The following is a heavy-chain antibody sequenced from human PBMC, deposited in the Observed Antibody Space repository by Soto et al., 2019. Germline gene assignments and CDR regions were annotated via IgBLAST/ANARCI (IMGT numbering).Heavy chain of an antibody. CDR1: GGAFSTYA. J-gene: IGHJ6*01. Sequence: QVQLVQSGAEVKEPGSSVKVACQASGGAFSTYAISWVRQAPGQGLEWMGGVIPLFGTSNYLPKFQGRGSIAADRATWEIFMELGCLRFEHNGGEFCGRGLEARGPLRNGRWGQGNT. D-gene: IGHD1-1*01. CDR3: GRGLEARGPLRNGR. CDR2: VIPLFGTS. V-gene: IGHV1-69*06.